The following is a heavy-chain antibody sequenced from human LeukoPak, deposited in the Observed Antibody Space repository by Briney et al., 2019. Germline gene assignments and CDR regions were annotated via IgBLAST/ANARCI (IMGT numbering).Heavy chain of an antibody. CDR3: AKGSKEVLFTRDHHMDV. CDR1: GFTFTSYG. J-gene: IGHJ6*03. CDR2: IRYDGSKK. Sequence: GGSLRLSCAASGFTFTSYGIHRVRQAPGKGLEWVAFIRYDGSKKYYADSVKGRFTISRDNSKNTLYLQMNSLRAEDTAVYYCAKGSKEVLFTRDHHMDVWGKGTTVT. D-gene: IGHD3-3*01. V-gene: IGHV3-30*02.